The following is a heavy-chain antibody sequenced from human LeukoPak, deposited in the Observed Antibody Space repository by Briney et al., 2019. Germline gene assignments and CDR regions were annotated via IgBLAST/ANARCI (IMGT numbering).Heavy chain of an antibody. D-gene: IGHD3-10*01. CDR2: IYSGGST. J-gene: IGHJ3*02. V-gene: IGHV3-53*01. CDR3: AREGDYYGSGSYLGDAFDI. Sequence: PGGSLRLSCAASGFTVSSNYMSWVRQAPGKGLEWVSVIYSGGSTYYADSVKGRFTISRDNSKNTLYLQMNSLTAEDTAVYYCAREGDYYGSGSYLGDAFDIWGQGTMVTVSS. CDR1: GFTVSSNY.